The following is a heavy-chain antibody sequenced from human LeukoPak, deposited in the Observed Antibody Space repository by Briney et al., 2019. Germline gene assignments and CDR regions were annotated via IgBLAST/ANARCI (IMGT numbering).Heavy chain of an antibody. V-gene: IGHV3-30*04. CDR3: AKGSYYYFDY. J-gene: IGHJ4*02. CDR2: ISYDGSNK. Sequence: GRSLRLSCAASGFTFSSYAMHWVRQAPGKGLEWVAVISYDGSNKYYADSVRGRFTVSRDNSKKTLYLQMNTLRAEDTALYYCAKGSYYYFDYWGQGTLVTVSS. D-gene: IGHD1-26*01. CDR1: GFTFSSYA.